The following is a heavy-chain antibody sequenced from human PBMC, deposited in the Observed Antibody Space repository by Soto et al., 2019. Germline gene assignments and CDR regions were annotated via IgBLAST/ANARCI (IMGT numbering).Heavy chain of an antibody. CDR2: VYNSGST. D-gene: IGHD6-13*01. CDR3: ARYRREAVAGYTLDN. CDR1: GGSISSNY. V-gene: IGHV4-59*01. J-gene: IGHJ4*02. Sequence: SETLSLTCTVSGGSISSNYWTWIRQPPGKGLEWIGYVYNSGSTNYNPSLKSRVTISEDTSKSQFSLKVNSMTAADTAVYYCARYRREAVAGYTLDNWGQGILVTVSS.